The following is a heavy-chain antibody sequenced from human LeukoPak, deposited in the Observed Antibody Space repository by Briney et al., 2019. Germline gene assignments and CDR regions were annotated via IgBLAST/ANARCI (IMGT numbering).Heavy chain of an antibody. CDR1: GYTFTSNY. V-gene: IGHV1-46*01. Sequence: ASVKVSCKASGYTFTSNYIHWVRQAPGQELEWMGMIYPRDGSTSYAQKFQGRVTVTRDTSTSTVHMELSGLGSEDTAVYYCARDQEGFDYWGQGTLVTVSS. CDR3: ARDQEGFDY. CDR2: IYPRDGST. J-gene: IGHJ4*02.